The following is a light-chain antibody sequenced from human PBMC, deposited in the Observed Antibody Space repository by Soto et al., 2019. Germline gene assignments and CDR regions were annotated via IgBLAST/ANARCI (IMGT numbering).Light chain of an antibody. CDR1: SSDLGAYKY. CDR3: SSYTNTSTLV. Sequence: ALTQPASVSGFPGQSITISCAGTSSDLGAYKYVSWYQQHPDKAPKLILYEVSRRPSGVSNRFSGSKSGNTASLTISGLLAEDEADYSCSSYTNTSTLVFGTGTKVTVL. J-gene: IGLJ1*01. CDR2: EVS. V-gene: IGLV2-14*03.